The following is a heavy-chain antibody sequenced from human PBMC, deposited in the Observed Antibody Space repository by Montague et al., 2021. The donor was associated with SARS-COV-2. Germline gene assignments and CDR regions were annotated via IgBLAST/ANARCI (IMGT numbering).Heavy chain of an antibody. Sequence: SETLSLTCTVSGGSIRSTTFYWGWIRQSPGKGLVWIGYIDEGDTTYYNPSLKSRVSISLDTPNNQFSLKMTSLIVADTSIYYCVTPGKTAVAGQFDFWGPGILVTVSS. D-gene: IGHD6-19*01. V-gene: IGHV4-39*07. CDR1: GGSIRSTTFY. J-gene: IGHJ4*02. CDR3: VTPGKTAVAGQFDF. CDR2: IDEGDTT.